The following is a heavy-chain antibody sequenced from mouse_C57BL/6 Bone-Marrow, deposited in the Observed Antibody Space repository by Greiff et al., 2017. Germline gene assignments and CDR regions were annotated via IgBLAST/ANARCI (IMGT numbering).Heavy chain of an antibody. V-gene: IGHV1-36*01. J-gene: IGHJ2*01. CDR2: VYPYNGGP. Sequence: EVQLQQSGPVLVKPGPSVKISCKASGFTFTDYYMHWVKQSPGKSLEWIGLVYPYNGGPSYNQKFKGKATLTVDTSYSTAYMELNRLTSEDSAVYYCARSSLYYYGSSPLYCWGQGTTLTVSS. CDR3: ARSSLYYYGSSPLYC. CDR1: GFTFTDYY. D-gene: IGHD1-1*01.